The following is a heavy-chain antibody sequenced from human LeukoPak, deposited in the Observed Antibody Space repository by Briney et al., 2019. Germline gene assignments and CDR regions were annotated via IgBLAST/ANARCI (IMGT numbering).Heavy chain of an antibody. Sequence: GASVKVSCKASGYTFTTYAITWVRQAPGQGLEWLGWISAYDGNTKFAQNIQDRVTMTTDTSTSTAYMELRSLTSDDTAVYFCARSYYYGSGALENWFDPWGQGTLVIVSS. D-gene: IGHD3-10*01. V-gene: IGHV1-18*01. CDR3: ARSYYYGSGALENWFDP. CDR1: GYTFTTYA. CDR2: ISAYDGNT. J-gene: IGHJ5*02.